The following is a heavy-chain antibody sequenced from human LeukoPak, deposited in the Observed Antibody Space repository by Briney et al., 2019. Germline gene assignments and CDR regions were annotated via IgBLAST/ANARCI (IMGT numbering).Heavy chain of an antibody. CDR1: GFTFSSYA. D-gene: IGHD3-10*02. CDR2: ISYDGSNK. Sequence: GGSLRLSCAASGFTFSSYAMHWVRQAPGKGLEWVALISYDGSNKYYADSVKGRFTISRDNSKNTLYLQMNSLRAEDTAVYYCAKFFTGEYVRAFDIWGQGTMVTVSS. J-gene: IGHJ3*02. CDR3: AKFFTGEYVRAFDI. V-gene: IGHV3-30*18.